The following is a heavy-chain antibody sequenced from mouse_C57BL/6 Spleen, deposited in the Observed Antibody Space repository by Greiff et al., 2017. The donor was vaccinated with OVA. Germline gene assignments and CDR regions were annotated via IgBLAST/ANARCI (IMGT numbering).Heavy chain of an antibody. J-gene: IGHJ1*03. CDR2: IDPSDSYT. D-gene: IGHD1-1*01. CDR1: GYTFTSYW. Sequence: QVQLKQPGAELVMPGASVKLSCKASGYTFTSYWMHWVKQRPGQGLEWIGEIDPSDSYTNYNQKFKGKSTLTVDKSSSTAYMQLSSLTSEDSAVYYCARGITTVVPFDVWGTGTTVTVSS. CDR3: ARGITTVVPFDV. V-gene: IGHV1-69*01.